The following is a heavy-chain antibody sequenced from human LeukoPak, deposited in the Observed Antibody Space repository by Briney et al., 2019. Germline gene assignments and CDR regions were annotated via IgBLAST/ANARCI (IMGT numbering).Heavy chain of an antibody. D-gene: IGHD4-23*01. J-gene: IGHJ4*02. V-gene: IGHV3-53*01. Sequence: GGSLRLSCAASGFTFRNYAMTWVRQAPGKGLEWVSLIYGGGSTYYADSVKGRFTISRDNSKNTLYLQMNSLRAEDTAVYYCARRGDGGRSFDYWGQGTLVTVSS. CDR3: ARRGDGGRSFDY. CDR2: IYGGGST. CDR1: GFTFRNYA.